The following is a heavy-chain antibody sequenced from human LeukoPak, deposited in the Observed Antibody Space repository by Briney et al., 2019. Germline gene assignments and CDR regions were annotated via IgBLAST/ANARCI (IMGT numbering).Heavy chain of an antibody. J-gene: IGHJ3*02. CDR2: INPHSGGT. CDR1: GYTFTAYY. V-gene: IGHV1-2*06. CDR3: ARDKGAFDI. Sequence: ASVKVSCKASGYTFTAYYMHWVRQAPGQGLEWVGRINPHSGGTNYAQKFQGRVTMTRDTSISTAYMELSRLTSDDTAVYYCARDKGAFDIWGQGTMVTVSS.